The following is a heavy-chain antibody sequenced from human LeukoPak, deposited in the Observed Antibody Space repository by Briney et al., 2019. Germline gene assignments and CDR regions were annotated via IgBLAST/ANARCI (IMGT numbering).Heavy chain of an antibody. Sequence: ASVKVSCKASGYTFDSYGISWVRQAPGQGLEWMGWISAYNGNTNYAQKLQGRVTMTTDTSTSIAYMELRSLRSDDTAVYYCARVSAITMVRGVQRDYYYMDVWGKGTTVTVSS. D-gene: IGHD3-10*01. CDR2: ISAYNGNT. J-gene: IGHJ6*03. V-gene: IGHV1-18*01. CDR3: ARVSAITMVRGVQRDYYYMDV. CDR1: GYTFDSYG.